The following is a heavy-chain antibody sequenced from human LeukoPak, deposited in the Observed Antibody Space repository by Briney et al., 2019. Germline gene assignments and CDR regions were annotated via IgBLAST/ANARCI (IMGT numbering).Heavy chain of an antibody. CDR2: TSSSDPGT. D-gene: IGHD3-10*02. CDR3: AELGITMIGGV. V-gene: IGHV3-23*01. Sequence: GGSLRLSCAASGFPLSSYAMSWVRQGPGKGLEWVAATSSSDPGTYHADSVKGRFTISRDNAKNSLYLQMNSLRAEDTAVYYCAELGITMIGGVWGKGTTVTISS. CDR1: GFPLSSYA. J-gene: IGHJ6*04.